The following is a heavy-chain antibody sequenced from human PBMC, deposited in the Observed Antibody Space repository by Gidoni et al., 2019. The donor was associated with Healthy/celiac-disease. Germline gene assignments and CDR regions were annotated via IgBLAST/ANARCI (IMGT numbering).Heavy chain of an antibody. CDR1: GGSISSYY. V-gene: IGHV4-59*08. CDR2: IYYSGST. J-gene: IGHJ4*02. Sequence: QVQLQESGPGLVKPSETLSLTCTVSGGSISSYYWSWIRQPPGKGLEWIGYIYYSGSTNSNPSLKSRVTISVDTSKNQFSLKLSSVTAADTAVYYCARSLKYSSSWRTFDYWGQGTLVTVSS. D-gene: IGHD6-13*01. CDR3: ARSLKYSSSWRTFDY.